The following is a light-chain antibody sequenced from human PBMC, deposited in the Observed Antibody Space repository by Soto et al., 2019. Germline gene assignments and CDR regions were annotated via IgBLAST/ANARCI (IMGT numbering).Light chain of an antibody. CDR1: QSISSS. CDR2: GAS. V-gene: IGKV3-15*01. J-gene: IGKJ3*01. Sequence: EIVMTQSPATLSVSPGERATLSCRASQSISSSLAWYQQKPGQAPRLLIHGASTRATGIPARFSGSGSGTEFTLTISSLQPEDFATYYCQQGNSFPFTFGPGTKVDIK. CDR3: QQGNSFPFT.